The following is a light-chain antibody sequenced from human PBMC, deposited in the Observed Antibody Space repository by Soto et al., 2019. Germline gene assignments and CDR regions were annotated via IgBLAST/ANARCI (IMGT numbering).Light chain of an antibody. V-gene: IGLV2-8*01. CDR3: SSYTGSNNLHVL. Sequence: QSVLTQPPSASGSPGQSVTISCTGTSSDVGAYNYVSWYQQHPGKAPKVMIYEVNKRPSGVPDRFSGSKSGNTASLTVSGLQAEDEADYYCSSYTGSNNLHVLFGGGTKLTVL. CDR2: EVN. J-gene: IGLJ2*01. CDR1: SSDVGAYNY.